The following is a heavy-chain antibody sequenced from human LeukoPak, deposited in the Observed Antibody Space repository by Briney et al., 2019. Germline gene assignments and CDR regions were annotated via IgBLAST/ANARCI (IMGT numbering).Heavy chain of an antibody. Sequence: PGGSLRLSCAASGFTFSSYWMNWVRQAPGKGLEWVANIKQDGSEKYYVDSVKGRFTISRDNAKNSLYLQMNSLRAEDTAVYYCARDGVTMVRGVKVLDYYYYYMDVWGKGTTVTISS. CDR1: GFTFSSYW. CDR3: ARDGVTMVRGVKVLDYYYYYMDV. J-gene: IGHJ6*03. CDR2: IKQDGSEK. V-gene: IGHV3-7*01. D-gene: IGHD3-10*01.